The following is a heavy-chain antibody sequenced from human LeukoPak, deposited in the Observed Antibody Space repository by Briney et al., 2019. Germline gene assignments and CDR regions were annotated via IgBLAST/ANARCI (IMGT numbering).Heavy chain of an antibody. J-gene: IGHJ4*02. CDR3: ARGDGSSYSFDY. V-gene: IGHV3-30*02. CDR1: GFTFSSYG. D-gene: IGHD1-26*01. Sequence: PGGSLSLSCAAAGFTFSSYGMHWVRQAPGKGLEWVAFIRYDGSNKYYADSVKGRFTISRDTSKNTLYLQMNSLRAEDTDVYYCARGDGSSYSFDYWAREPCPPSPQ. CDR2: IRYDGSNK.